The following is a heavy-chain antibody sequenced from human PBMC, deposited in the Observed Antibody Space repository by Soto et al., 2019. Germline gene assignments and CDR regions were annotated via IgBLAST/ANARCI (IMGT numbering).Heavy chain of an antibody. Sequence: QVQLVESGGGVVQPGRSLRLSCAASGFTFSSYGMHWVRQAPGKGLEWVAVISYDGSNKYYADSVKGRFTISRDNSKNTLYLQMNSLRAGDTAVYYCAKWGGGLYYYDSSGYPGYYFDYWGQGTLVTVSS. D-gene: IGHD3-22*01. CDR3: AKWGGGLYYYDSSGYPGYYFDY. J-gene: IGHJ4*02. V-gene: IGHV3-30*18. CDR2: ISYDGSNK. CDR1: GFTFSSYG.